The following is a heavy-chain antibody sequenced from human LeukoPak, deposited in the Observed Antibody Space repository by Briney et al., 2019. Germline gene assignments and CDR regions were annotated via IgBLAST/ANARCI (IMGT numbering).Heavy chain of an antibody. D-gene: IGHD1-26*01. CDR2: ISGSGGGT. Sequence: GGSLRLPCAASGFTFSSHAMNWVRQAPGKGLEWVSAISGSGGGTYYADSVKGRFTISRDNSKNTLYLQMNSLRAEDTAVYYCAREPWGAKGAAWGMDVWGQGTTVTVSS. CDR1: GFTFSSHA. CDR3: AREPWGAKGAAWGMDV. J-gene: IGHJ6*02. V-gene: IGHV3-23*01.